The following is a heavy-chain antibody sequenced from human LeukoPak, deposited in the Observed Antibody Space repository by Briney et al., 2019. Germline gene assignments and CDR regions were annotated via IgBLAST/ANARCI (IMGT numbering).Heavy chain of an antibody. D-gene: IGHD2/OR15-2a*01. CDR1: GFTFSKYW. J-gene: IGHJ3*02. CDR2: INPDDKSA. Sequence: GGSLRLSCAASGFTFSKYWLHWLRQAPGKGLVWVSRINPDDKSASYADSVKGRFTIARDDARKTLYLQMNSLRAEDTAVYYCLTIVETTFDTFDIWGQGTMVTVSS. V-gene: IGHV3-74*01. CDR3: LTIVETTFDTFDI.